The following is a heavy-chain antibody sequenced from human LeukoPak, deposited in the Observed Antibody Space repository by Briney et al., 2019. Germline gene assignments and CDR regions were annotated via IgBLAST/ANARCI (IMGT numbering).Heavy chain of an antibody. CDR2: ISYDGSNK. Sequence: GGSLRLSCAASGFTFSSYGMHWVRQAPGKGLEWVAVISYDGSNKYYADSVKGRFTISRDNSKNTLYLQMNSLRAEDTAVYYCASTPPRYLGYFDYWGQGTLVTVSS. V-gene: IGHV3-30*03. D-gene: IGHD3-9*01. J-gene: IGHJ4*02. CDR1: GFTFSSYG. CDR3: ASTPPRYLGYFDY.